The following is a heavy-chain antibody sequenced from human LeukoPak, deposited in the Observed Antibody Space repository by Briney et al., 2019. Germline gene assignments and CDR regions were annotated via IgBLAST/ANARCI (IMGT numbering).Heavy chain of an antibody. D-gene: IGHD6-13*01. Sequence: SETLSLTCTVSGGSISSYYWSWIRQPPGKGLEWIGYIYYSGSTNYNPSLKSRVTISVDTSKNQFSLKLSSVTAADTAVYYCARAKYSSSWYGGWFDPWGQGTLVTVSS. CDR1: GGSISSYY. V-gene: IGHV4-59*01. CDR2: IYYSGST. J-gene: IGHJ5*02. CDR3: ARAKYSSSWYGGWFDP.